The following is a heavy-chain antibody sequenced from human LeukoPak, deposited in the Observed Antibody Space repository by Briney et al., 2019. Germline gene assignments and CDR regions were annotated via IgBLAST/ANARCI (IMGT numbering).Heavy chain of an antibody. CDR2: INTNTGNP. D-gene: IGHD5-18*01. Sequence: ASVKVSCKASGYTFTSYGISWVRQAPGQGLECMGWINTNTGNPTYAQGFTGRFVFSLDTSVSTAYLQISSLKAEDTAVYYCARVGRYSYGSAANDYWGQGTLVTVSS. CDR3: ARVGRYSYGSAANDY. V-gene: IGHV7-4-1*02. CDR1: GYTFTSYG. J-gene: IGHJ4*02.